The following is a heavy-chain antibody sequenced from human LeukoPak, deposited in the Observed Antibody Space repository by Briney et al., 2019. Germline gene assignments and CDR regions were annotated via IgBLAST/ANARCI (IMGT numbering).Heavy chain of an antibody. V-gene: IGHV4-59*08. D-gene: IGHD3-10*01. CDR3: ARRKILWFGENDAFDI. Sequence: PSETLSLTCTVSGGSISSYYWSWIRQPPGKGLEWIGYIYYSGSTNYNPSLKSRVTISVDTSKNQFSLKLSSVTAADTAVYYCARRKILWFGENDAFDIWGQGTMVTVSS. CDR2: IYYSGST. CDR1: GGSISSYY. J-gene: IGHJ3*02.